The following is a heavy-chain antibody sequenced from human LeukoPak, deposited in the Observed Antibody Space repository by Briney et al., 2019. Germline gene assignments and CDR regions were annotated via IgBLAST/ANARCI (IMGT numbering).Heavy chain of an antibody. D-gene: IGHD2-2*01. Sequence: ASVKVSCKVSGYTLTELSMHWVRQAPGKGLEWMGGFDPEDGETIYAQKFQGRVTMTEDTSTDTAYMELSSLRSEDTAVYYCATPSSPAAITSPFDYWGQGTLVTVSS. J-gene: IGHJ4*02. V-gene: IGHV1-24*01. CDR2: FDPEDGET. CDR1: GYTLTELS. CDR3: ATPSSPAAITSPFDY.